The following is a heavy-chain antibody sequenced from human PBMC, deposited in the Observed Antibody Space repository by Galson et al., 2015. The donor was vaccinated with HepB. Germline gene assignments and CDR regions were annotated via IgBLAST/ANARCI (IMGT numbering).Heavy chain of an antibody. CDR1: GFTFSNYA. D-gene: IGHD6-13*01. Sequence: SLRLSCAASGFTFSNYAMSWVRQAPGKGLEWVSTISGSDGSTYYADSVKGRFTISRANSKNTLFLQMNTLRAEDTAVYYCARNGGPIAAAVFSTFHYWGQGTVVTVSS. V-gene: IGHV3-23*01. J-gene: IGHJ4*02. CDR2: ISGSDGST. CDR3: ARNGGPIAAAVFSTFHY.